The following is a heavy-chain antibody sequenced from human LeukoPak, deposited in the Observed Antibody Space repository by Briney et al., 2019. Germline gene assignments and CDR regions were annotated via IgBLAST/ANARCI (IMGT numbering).Heavy chain of an antibody. V-gene: IGHV4-59*11. D-gene: IGHD3-3*01. CDR3: ARRAGGMYYDFWSGSTIDAFDI. J-gene: IGHJ3*02. Sequence: SETLSLTCTVSGGSISSHYWSWIRQPPGKGLEWIGYIYYSGSTNYNPSLKSQVTISVDTSKNQFSLKLSSVTAADTAVYYCARRAGGMYYDFWSGSTIDAFDIWGQGTMVTVSS. CDR2: IYYSGST. CDR1: GGSISSHY.